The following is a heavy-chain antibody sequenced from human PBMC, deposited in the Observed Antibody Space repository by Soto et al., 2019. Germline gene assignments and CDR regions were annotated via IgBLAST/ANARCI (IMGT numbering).Heavy chain of an antibody. J-gene: IGHJ4*02. CDR2: INPSGGST. Sequence: ASVKVSCKASGYTFTSHYMYWVRQAPGQGLEWMGIINPSGGSTTYAQKFQGRVTMTRDTSTTTVYMELSSLRSEDTAVYYCARAGDFCISSSCYDYWGQGTLVTVSS. CDR1: GYTFTSHY. V-gene: IGHV1-46*01. D-gene: IGHD2-2*01. CDR3: ARAGDFCISSSCYDY.